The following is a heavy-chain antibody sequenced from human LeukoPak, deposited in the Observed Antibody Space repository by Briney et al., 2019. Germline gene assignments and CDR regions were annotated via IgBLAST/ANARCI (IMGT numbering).Heavy chain of an antibody. CDR2: ISSSSGYI. CDR3: ARDRRGAALLFDY. J-gene: IGHJ4*02. CDR1: GFTFSSYS. D-gene: IGHD6-6*01. Sequence: GGSLRLSCAASGFTFSSYSINWVRQAPGEGLEWVSTISSSSGYIYYADSSKGRFTISRDNAKNSLSLQMTSLTPRTPAVYSCARDRRGAALLFDYWGQGTLVTVS. V-gene: IGHV3-21*01.